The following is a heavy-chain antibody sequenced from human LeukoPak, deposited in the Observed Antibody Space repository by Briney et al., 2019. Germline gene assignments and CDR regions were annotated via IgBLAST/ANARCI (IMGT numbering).Heavy chain of an antibody. J-gene: IGHJ6*02. CDR2: INPSGGGT. CDR3: ARDFGPVDGTIFGVVISAYGMDV. CDR1: GYTFTSYY. V-gene: IGHV1-46*01. Sequence: ASVKVSCKASGYTFTSYYMHWVRQAPGQGLEWMGIINPSGGGTSYAQKFQGRVTMTRDTSTSTVYMELSSLRSEDTAVYYCARDFGPVDGTIFGVVISAYGMDVWGQGTTVTVSS. D-gene: IGHD3-3*01.